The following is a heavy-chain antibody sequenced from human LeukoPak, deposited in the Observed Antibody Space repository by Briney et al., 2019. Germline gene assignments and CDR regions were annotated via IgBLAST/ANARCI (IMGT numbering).Heavy chain of an antibody. V-gene: IGHV3-66*02. CDR1: GFTVSSNY. J-gene: IGHJ6*03. CDR2: IYSGGST. D-gene: IGHD4-17*01. CDR3: ASLDDYGDNYYYYYYMDV. Sequence: GGSLRLSCAASGFTVSSNYMSWVRQAPGKGLEWVSVIYSGGSTYYADSVKGRFTISRDNSKNTLYLQMNSLRAEDTAVYYCASLDDYGDNYYYYYYMDVWGKGTTVTVSS.